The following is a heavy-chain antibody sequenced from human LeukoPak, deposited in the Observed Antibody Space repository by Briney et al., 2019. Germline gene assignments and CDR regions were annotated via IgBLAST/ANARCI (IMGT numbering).Heavy chain of an antibody. D-gene: IGHD2-2*01. Sequence: QPGGSLRLSCAASGFTFSSYAMSWVRQASGKGLEWVGRIRSRANSYVTAYAAAVTGRFIISRDDSSDTAYLQMNSLTTEDTAVYYCTRHSDTYCSRANCYVDNFYGLDVWGPGTRVTVSS. J-gene: IGHJ6*02. CDR2: IRSRANSYVT. CDR3: TRHSDTYCSRANCYVDNFYGLDV. V-gene: IGHV3-73*01. CDR1: GFTFSSYA.